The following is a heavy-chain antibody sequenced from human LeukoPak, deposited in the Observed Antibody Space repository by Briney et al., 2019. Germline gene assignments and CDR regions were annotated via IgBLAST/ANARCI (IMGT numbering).Heavy chain of an antibody. CDR1: GFTFGHYA. J-gene: IGHJ3*02. CDR3: ARGGDFGVPAPLGIDAFDI. CDR2: IRSQAYGGTI. Sequence: GGSLRLSCTGSGFTFGHYALAWFRQAPGKGLEWLGFIRSQAYGGTIEYAASVKGRFSISRDNSKSIADLQINSLKTEDTAVYYCARGGDFGVPAPLGIDAFDIWGQGTMVTVSS. D-gene: IGHD2-2*01. V-gene: IGHV3-49*03.